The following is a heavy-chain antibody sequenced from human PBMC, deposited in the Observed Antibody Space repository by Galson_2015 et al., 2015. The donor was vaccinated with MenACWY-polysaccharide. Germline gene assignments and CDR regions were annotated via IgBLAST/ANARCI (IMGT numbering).Heavy chain of an antibody. CDR1: GFTFSSYW. CDR2: IKQDGSEK. D-gene: IGHD3-10*01. Sequence: SLRLSCAASGFTFSSYWMSWVRQAPGKGLEWVANIKQDGSEKYYVDSVKGLFTISRDNAKNSLYLQMNSLRAEDTAVYYCARDLEDYYGSGSYWGYWGQGTLVTVSS. J-gene: IGHJ4*02. CDR3: ARDLEDYYGSGSYWGY. V-gene: IGHV3-7*01.